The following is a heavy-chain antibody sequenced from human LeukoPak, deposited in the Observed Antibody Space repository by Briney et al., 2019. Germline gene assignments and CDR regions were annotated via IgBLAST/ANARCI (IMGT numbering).Heavy chain of an antibody. CDR3: ARDFNSGWSRGYFDL. CDR2: IYHTGNT. V-gene: IGHV4-4*02. CDR1: GGSIRSSHW. J-gene: IGHJ2*01. Sequence: SETLSLTCAVSGGSIRSSHWWVWVRQPQGKGLEWIGEIYHTGNTNYNPPLKSRVSMSVDKSQNQFSLKLNSVTAADTAVYYCARDFNSGWSRGYFDLWGRGFLVTVSS. D-gene: IGHD6-19*01.